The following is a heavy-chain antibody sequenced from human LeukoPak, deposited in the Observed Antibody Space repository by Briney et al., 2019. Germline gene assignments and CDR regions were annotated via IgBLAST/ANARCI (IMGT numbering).Heavy chain of an antibody. CDR3: ATDPNYDSSGSSAY. CDR1: GYTLTELS. Sequence: ASVKVSCKVSGYTLTELSMHWVRQAPGNGLEWMGGFDPEDGETIYAQKFQGRVTMTEDTSTDTAYMELSSLRSEDTAVYYCATDPNYDSSGSSAYWGQGTLVTVSS. CDR2: FDPEDGET. V-gene: IGHV1-24*01. D-gene: IGHD3-22*01. J-gene: IGHJ4*02.